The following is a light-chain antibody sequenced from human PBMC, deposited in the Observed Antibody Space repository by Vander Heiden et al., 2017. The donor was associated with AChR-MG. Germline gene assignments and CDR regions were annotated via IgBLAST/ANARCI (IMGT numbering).Light chain of an antibody. J-gene: IGLJ1*01. CDR1: SSDVGGYNY. CDR3: SSYAGSIIV. CDR2: EVS. V-gene: IGLV2-8*01. Sequence: QSALTQPPSASGSPGQPVPISCTGTSSDVGGYNYVSWYQQHPGKAPKLMSYEVSKRPSGVPDRFSGSKSGNTASLTVSGLQAEDEAEYYCSSYAGSIIVVGTGNKVNVL.